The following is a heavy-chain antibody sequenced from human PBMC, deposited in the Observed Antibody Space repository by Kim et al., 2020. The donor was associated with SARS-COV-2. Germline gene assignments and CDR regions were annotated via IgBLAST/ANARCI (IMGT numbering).Heavy chain of an antibody. CDR2: LFEDGSTS. CDR3: GRDLVVCDNL. Sequence: GGSLRLSCAASGFTFSNYWMRWVRQAPGKGPVWVSRLFEDGSTSISASSVSGRFTISSDNASNTLYLLMGRLAAEDTALYYCGRDLVVCDNLLGEGTL. CDR1: GFTFSNYW. V-gene: IGHV3-74*01. J-gene: IGHJ5*02. D-gene: IGHD3-9*01.